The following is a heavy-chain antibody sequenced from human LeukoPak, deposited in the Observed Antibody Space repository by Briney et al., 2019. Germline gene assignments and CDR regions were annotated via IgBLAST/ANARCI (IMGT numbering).Heavy chain of an antibody. CDR1: GFTVSSNY. D-gene: IGHD3-22*01. Sequence: TGGSLRLSCAASGFTVSSNYMSWVRQAPGKGLEWVSVIYSGGSTYYADSVKGRFTISRDNSKNTLYLQMNSLRAEDTAVYYCAREKTYYYDSSGWTRGYYFDYWGQGTLVTVSS. CDR2: IYSGGST. J-gene: IGHJ4*02. V-gene: IGHV3-53*01. CDR3: AREKTYYYDSSGWTRGYYFDY.